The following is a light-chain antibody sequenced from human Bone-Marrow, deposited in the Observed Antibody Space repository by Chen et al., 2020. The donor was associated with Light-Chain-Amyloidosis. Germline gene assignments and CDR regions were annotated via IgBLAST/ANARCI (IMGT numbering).Light chain of an antibody. CDR2: DAA. Sequence: IVLTQSPGPLSLSPGERATLSCRANQSVSSSSLAWYQQKTGQAHRLLIYDAASRAVGVPDRFSGSGSGTDFTLTISRLEHEDLALYYCQQCGTSLWTFGQGTKVEIK. V-gene: IGKV3-20*01. J-gene: IGKJ1*01. CDR1: QSVSSSS. CDR3: QQCGTSLWT.